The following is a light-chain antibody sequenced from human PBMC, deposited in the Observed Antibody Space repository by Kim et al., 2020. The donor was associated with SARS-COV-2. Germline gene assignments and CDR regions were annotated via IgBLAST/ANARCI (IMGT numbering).Light chain of an antibody. CDR3: QQSHSIPRT. V-gene: IGKV1-39*01. CDR2: AAS. Sequence: DIQMTQSPSSLSASVGDRVTVTCRASQTISTYLNWYQQKPGKAPKVLIYAASSLQSGVPSRFSGSGSGTDFTLTISSLQPEDFATYYCQQSHSIPRTFGQGTKVDIK. J-gene: IGKJ1*01. CDR1: QTISTY.